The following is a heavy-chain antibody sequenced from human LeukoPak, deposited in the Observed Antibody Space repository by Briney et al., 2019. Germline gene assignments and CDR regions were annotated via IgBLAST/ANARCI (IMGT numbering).Heavy chain of an antibody. V-gene: IGHV3-30*18. Sequence: PGGSLRLSCAASGFTFSSYGMHRVRQAPGKGLEWVAVISYDGSNKYYADSVKGRFTISRDNSKNTLYLQMNSLRAEDTAVYYCAKGDPHFDYWGQGTLVTDSS. J-gene: IGHJ4*02. CDR3: AKGDPHFDY. CDR2: ISYDGSNK. CDR1: GFTFSSYG.